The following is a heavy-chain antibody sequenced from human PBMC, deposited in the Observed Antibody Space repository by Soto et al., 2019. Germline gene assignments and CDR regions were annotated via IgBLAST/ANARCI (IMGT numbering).Heavy chain of an antibody. J-gene: IGHJ5*02. D-gene: IGHD3-16*01. CDR2: ISWDGDK. CDR1: GFSLSSSGVG. Sequence: QTTLKESGPPLVKPTQTLTLTCTFSGFSLSSSGVGVAWIRQPPGKALEWLALISWDGDKYYSPSLKNRLSISKDTSENHVVLTLTNVDPVDTGTYFCAHRPSDYIWGSYPTWGQGTLVTVSS. V-gene: IGHV2-5*02. CDR3: AHRPSDYIWGSYPT.